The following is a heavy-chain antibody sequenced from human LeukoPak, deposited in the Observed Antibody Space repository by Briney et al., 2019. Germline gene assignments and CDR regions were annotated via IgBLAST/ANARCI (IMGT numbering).Heavy chain of an antibody. J-gene: IGHJ4*02. CDR1: GYTFTSYG. V-gene: IGHV1-69*13. D-gene: IGHD3-22*01. CDR2: IIPIFGTA. CDR3: ARGRDDNSGYYYGSFDY. Sequence: ASVKVSCKASGYTFTSYGISWVRQAPGQGLEWMGGIIPIFGTANYAQKFQGRVTITADESTSTAYMELSSLRSEDTAVYYCARGRDDNSGYYYGSFDYWGQGTLVTVSS.